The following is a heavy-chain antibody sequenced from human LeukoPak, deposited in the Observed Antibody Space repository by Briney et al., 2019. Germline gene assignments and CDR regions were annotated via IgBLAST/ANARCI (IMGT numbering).Heavy chain of an antibody. D-gene: IGHD3-3*01. CDR2: IIPIFGTA. J-gene: IGHJ4*02. CDR1: GGTFSSYA. V-gene: IGHV1-69*13. Sequence: ASVKVSCKASGGTFSSYAISWVRQAPGQGLEWMGGIIPIFGTANYAQKFQGRVTITADESTSTAYMEPSSLRSEDTAVYYCARERFEGYFDYWGQGTLVTVSS. CDR3: ARERFEGYFDY.